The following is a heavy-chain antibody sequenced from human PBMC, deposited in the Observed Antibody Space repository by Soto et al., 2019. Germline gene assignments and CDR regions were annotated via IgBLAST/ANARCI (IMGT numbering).Heavy chain of an antibody. Sequence: GESLKISCKGSGYNFAGYWIAWVRQMPGKGLELMGIIYPSDSDTRYRPSFQGQVTISADKSISSAYLQWSSLRASDNAMYYCARGGVSTRTFDYWGQGTPVTVSS. D-gene: IGHD3-3*01. V-gene: IGHV5-51*01. CDR2: IYPSDSDT. J-gene: IGHJ4*02. CDR1: GYNFAGYW. CDR3: ARGGVSTRTFDY.